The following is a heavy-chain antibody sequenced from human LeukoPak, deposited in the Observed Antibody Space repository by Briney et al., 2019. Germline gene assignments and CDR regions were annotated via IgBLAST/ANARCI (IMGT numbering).Heavy chain of an antibody. V-gene: IGHV3-33*01. D-gene: IGHD3-16*02. CDR2: IWDDGSSK. CDR3: ARDFELSH. Sequence: PGISLRLSCAASGFTFSSYGMHWVRQAPGKGLEWVALIWDDGSSKHYADSVRGRFTISRDNSKNTLYLQMNSLRAEDTAVYYCARDFELSHWGQGTLVTVSS. J-gene: IGHJ4*02. CDR1: GFTFSSYG.